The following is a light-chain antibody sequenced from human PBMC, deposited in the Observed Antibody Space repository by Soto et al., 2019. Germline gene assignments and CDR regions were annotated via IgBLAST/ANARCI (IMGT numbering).Light chain of an antibody. CDR1: SSNIGAGYD. CDR2: GNI. Sequence: QSVLTQPPSVSGAPGQRVTISCTGSSSNIGAGYDVHWYQQLPGTAPKLLMYGNINRPSGVPDRFSGSRSGTSASLAITGLQAEDEADYYCQSYDNSLNRGVVFGGGTKLTVL. V-gene: IGLV1-40*01. CDR3: QSYDNSLNRGVV. J-gene: IGLJ2*01.